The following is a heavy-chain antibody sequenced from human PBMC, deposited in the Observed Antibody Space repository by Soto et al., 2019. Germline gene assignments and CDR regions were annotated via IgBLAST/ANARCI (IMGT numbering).Heavy chain of an antibody. J-gene: IGHJ6*02. CDR1: GYTFTSYA. CDR2: INAGNGNT. V-gene: IGHV1-3*01. CDR3: ARVYRGGSYQTNYGMDV. Sequence: ASVKVSCKASGYTFTSYAMHWVRQAPGQRLEWMGWINAGNGNTKYSQKFQGRVTITRDTSASTAYMELSSLRSEDTAVYYCARVYRGGSYQTNYGMDVWGQGTTVTVSS. D-gene: IGHD1-26*01.